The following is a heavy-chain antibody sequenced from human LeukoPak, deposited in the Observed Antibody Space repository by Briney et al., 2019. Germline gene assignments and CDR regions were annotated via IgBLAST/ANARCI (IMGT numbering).Heavy chain of an antibody. CDR2: IYHSGST. CDR3: AVAAWKGIAAAGVPS. V-gene: IGHV4-4*02. CDR1: GVSISSSNW. Sequence: PSGTLSLTCAVSGVSISSSNWWSWVRQPPGKGLEWIGEIYHSGSTNYNPSLKSRVTIPVDKSKNQFSLKLSSVTAADTAVDYSAVAAWKGIAAAGVPSWGQGTLVTVSS. J-gene: IGHJ5*02. D-gene: IGHD6-13*01.